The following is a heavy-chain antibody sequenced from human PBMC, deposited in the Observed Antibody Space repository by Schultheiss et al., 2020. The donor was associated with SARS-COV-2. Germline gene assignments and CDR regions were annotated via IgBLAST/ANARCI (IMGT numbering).Heavy chain of an antibody. CDR1: GGSFSSYY. CDR2: IYYSGST. Sequence: SQTLSLTCAVYGGSFSSYYWSWIRQPPGKGLEWIGYIYYSGSTNYNPSLKSRVTISVDTSKNQFSLKLSSVTAADTAVYYCARVPIRRYYDTSGFYFHSLRDAFDIWGQGTMVTVSS. V-gene: IGHV4-59*12. J-gene: IGHJ3*02. CDR3: ARVPIRRYYDTSGFYFHSLRDAFDI. D-gene: IGHD3-22*01.